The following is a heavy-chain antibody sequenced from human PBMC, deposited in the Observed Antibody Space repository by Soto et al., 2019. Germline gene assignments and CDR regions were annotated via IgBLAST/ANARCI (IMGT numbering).Heavy chain of an antibody. V-gene: IGHV4-34*01. CDR3: ARGAFAGRGDY. CDR2: TNHGGGT. J-gene: IGHJ4*02. D-gene: IGHD3-16*01. CDR1: GGSFSSDY. Sequence: QVQLQQWGAGLLKPSETLSLTRAAYGGSFSSDYWSWIRQPPGKGLEWIGETNHGGGTNYNPSLKSRVTISVDTSKNQFSLKLSSVTAADTAVYYCARGAFAGRGDYWGQGTLVTVSS.